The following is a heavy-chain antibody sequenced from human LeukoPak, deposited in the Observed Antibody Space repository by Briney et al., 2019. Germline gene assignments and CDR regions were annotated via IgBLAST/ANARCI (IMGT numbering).Heavy chain of an antibody. CDR2: ISAYNGNT. CDR3: AREAATGVYFDY. J-gene: IGHJ4*02. V-gene: IGHV1-18*01. Sequence: ASVKVSCKASGYTFTSYGISWVRQAPGQGLEWMGWISAYNGNTNYAHNLQGRVTMTTDTSTSTAYMELRSLTSDDTAVYYCAREAATGVYFDYWGQGTLVTVYS. D-gene: IGHD6-13*01. CDR1: GYTFTSYG.